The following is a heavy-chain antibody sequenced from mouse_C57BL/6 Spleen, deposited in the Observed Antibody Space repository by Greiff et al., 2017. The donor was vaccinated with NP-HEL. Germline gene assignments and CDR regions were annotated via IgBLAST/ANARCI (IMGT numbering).Heavy chain of an antibody. V-gene: IGHV5-17*01. Sequence: EVMLVESGGGLVKPGGSLKLSCAASGFTFSDYGMHWVRQAPEKGLEWVAYISSGSSTIYYADTVKGRFTISRDNAKNTLFLQMTSLRSEDTAMYYCAKYGNYAYWGKGTTLTVSS. CDR1: GFTFSDYG. CDR2: ISSGSSTI. CDR3: AKYGNYAY. D-gene: IGHD2-1*01. J-gene: IGHJ2*01.